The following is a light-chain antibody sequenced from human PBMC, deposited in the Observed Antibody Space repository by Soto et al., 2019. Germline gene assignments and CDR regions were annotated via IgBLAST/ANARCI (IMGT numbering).Light chain of an antibody. CDR3: QVWDSSSDHVV. J-gene: IGLJ2*01. Sequence: SSELTQPPSVSVAPGKTARITCGGTNIGSKSVHWYQQKPGQAPVLVIYYDSDRPSGIPERFSGSNSGNTATLTISRVEAGDEADSYCQVWDSSSDHVVFGGGTQLTVL. CDR2: YDS. CDR1: NIGSKS. V-gene: IGLV3-21*04.